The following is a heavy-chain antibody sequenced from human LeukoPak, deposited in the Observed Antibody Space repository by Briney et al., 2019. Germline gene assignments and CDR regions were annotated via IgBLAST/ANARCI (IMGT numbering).Heavy chain of an antibody. J-gene: IGHJ4*02. Sequence: GGSLRLSCAASGFTLSSTWMSSVRQPPGEGREWVANIKQGGCEKYYVDSVKGRFTISRDNAKNSLYLQMNSLRAEDTAVYYCARSAQASHSGYDQKAFDYWGQGTLVTVSS. D-gene: IGHD5-12*01. CDR3: ARSAQASHSGYDQKAFDY. V-gene: IGHV3-7*01. CDR1: GFTLSSTW. CDR2: IKQGGCEK.